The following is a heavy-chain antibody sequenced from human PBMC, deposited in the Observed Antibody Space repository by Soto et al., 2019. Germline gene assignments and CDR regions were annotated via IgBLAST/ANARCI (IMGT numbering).Heavy chain of an antibody. V-gene: IGHV1-24*01. CDR2: FDPEDGET. Sequence: XSVKVSCKVSGYTLTELSMHWVRQAPGKGLEWMGGFDPEDGETIYAQKFQGRVTMTEDTSTDTAYMELSSLRSEDTAVYYCATTNYSSSWYWFHPWGQATLVPVSS. D-gene: IGHD6-13*01. CDR1: GYTLTELS. CDR3: ATTNYSSSWYWFHP. J-gene: IGHJ5*02.